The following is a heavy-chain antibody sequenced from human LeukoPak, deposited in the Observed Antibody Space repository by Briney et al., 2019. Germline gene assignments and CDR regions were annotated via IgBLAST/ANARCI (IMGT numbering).Heavy chain of an antibody. CDR2: ISGSGGST. Sequence: GGSLRLSCAASGFTFSSYWMIWVRQAPGKGLEWVSAISGSGGSTYYSDSVKGRFTISRDNSKNTLHLQMNSLRAEDTAVYYCAKGPRIEVAGTTWEYWGQGTLVTVSS. J-gene: IGHJ4*02. CDR3: AKGPRIEVAGTTWEY. V-gene: IGHV3-23*01. D-gene: IGHD6-19*01. CDR1: GFTFSSYW.